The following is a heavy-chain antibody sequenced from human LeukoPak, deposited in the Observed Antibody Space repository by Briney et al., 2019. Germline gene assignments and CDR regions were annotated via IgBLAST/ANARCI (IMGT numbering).Heavy chain of an antibody. Sequence: ASVKVSCKASGYAFTGYYMHWVRQAPGQGLEWMGWINPNSGGTNYAQKFQGRVTMTRDTSISTAYMELSRLRSDDTAVYYCARGSLMAFYGMDVWGQGTTVTVSS. D-gene: IGHD5-24*01. CDR2: INPNSGGT. CDR1: GYAFTGYY. V-gene: IGHV1-2*02. CDR3: ARGSLMAFYGMDV. J-gene: IGHJ6*02.